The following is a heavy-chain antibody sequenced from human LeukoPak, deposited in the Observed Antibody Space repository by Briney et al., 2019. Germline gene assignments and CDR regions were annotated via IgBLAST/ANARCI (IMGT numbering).Heavy chain of an antibody. CDR1: GYTFTNFD. V-gene: IGHV1-8*01. D-gene: IGHD6-19*01. CDR3: ARDRGSGWSPVPPGYFDL. CDR2: MNPVSGNA. Sequence: ASVKVSCKASGYTFTNFDINWVRQAPGQGLEWMGWMNPVSGNAGSAQKLQGRVTMTTDTSTSTAYMELRSLRSDDTAVYYCARDRGSGWSPVPPGYFDLWGRGTLVTVSS. J-gene: IGHJ2*01.